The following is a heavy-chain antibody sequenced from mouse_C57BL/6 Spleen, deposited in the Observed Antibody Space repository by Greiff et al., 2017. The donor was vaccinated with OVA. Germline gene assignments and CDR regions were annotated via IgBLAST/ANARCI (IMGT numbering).Heavy chain of an antibody. CDR2: IKPGSGST. J-gene: IGHJ1*03. D-gene: IGHD2-3*01. CDR3: ARRGGGPDGNWYFDV. CDR1: GYTFTGYW. Sequence: VQLQQSGAELVKPGASVKLSCKASGYTFTGYWIEWVKQRPGKGLEWIGKIKPGSGSTNYNEKFKGKATFTAETSSSTVYMQLSSLTSEDSAVYYGARRGGGPDGNWYFDVWGTGTTVTVSS. V-gene: IGHV1-9*01.